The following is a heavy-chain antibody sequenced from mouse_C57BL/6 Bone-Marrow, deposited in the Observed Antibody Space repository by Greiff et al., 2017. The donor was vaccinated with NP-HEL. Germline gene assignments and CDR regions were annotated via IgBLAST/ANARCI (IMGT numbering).Heavy chain of an antibody. CDR1: GFTFSSYG. CDR3: ARPNLHYYGTRDYAMDY. J-gene: IGHJ4*01. CDR2: ISSGGSYT. V-gene: IGHV5-6*01. Sequence: EVQRVESGGDLVKPGGSLKLSCAASGFTFSSYGMSWVRQTPDKRMEWVATISSGGSYTYYPDSVKGRFTISRDNAKNTLYLQMSSLKSEDTAMYYCARPNLHYYGTRDYAMDYWGQGTSVTVSS. D-gene: IGHD1-2*01.